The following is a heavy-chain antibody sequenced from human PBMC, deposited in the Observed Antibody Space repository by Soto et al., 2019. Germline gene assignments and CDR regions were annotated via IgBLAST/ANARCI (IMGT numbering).Heavy chain of an antibody. J-gene: IGHJ4*02. CDR3: ARRRDYGGYLTFDY. D-gene: IGHD4-17*01. CDR2: INPNSGGT. V-gene: IGHV1-2*02. CDR1: GYTFTGYY. Sequence: ASVKVSCNASGYTFTGYYMHWVRQAPGQGLEWMGWINPNSGGTNYAQKFQGRVTMTRDTSISTAYMELSRLRSDDTAVYYCARRRDYGGYLTFDYWAQGTLVTVSS.